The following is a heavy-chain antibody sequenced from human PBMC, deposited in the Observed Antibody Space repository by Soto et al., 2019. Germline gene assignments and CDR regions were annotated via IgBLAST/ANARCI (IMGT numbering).Heavy chain of an antibody. V-gene: IGHV5-51*01. D-gene: IGHD3-10*01. CDR3: ARFGGASLLFNWFDY. J-gene: IGHJ5*01. Sequence: GESLKISCKVSGYHFSGYWIAWMRLMPGKGLEWMGIIYPDDSQTRYSPSFQGQVILSADKSTSTAYVQWSGLEVSDTAIYFCARFGGASLLFNWFDYWGQGTVVTVSS. CDR1: GYHFSGYW. CDR2: IYPDDSQT.